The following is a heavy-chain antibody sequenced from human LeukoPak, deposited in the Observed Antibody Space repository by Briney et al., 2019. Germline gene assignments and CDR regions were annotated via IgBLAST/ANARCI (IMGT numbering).Heavy chain of an antibody. V-gene: IGHV4-61*02. CDR2: IYTSGST. D-gene: IGHD2-15*01. CDR1: GGSISSSSYY. CDR3: ARDLLEMVAEITPSYHYYYYYMDV. Sequence: SETLSLTCTVSGGSISSSSYYWGWIRQPPGKGLEWIGRIYTSGSTNYNPSLMSRVTISVDTSKNQFSLKLSSVTAADTAVYYCARDLLEMVAEITPSYHYYYYYMDVWGKGTTVTVSS. J-gene: IGHJ6*03.